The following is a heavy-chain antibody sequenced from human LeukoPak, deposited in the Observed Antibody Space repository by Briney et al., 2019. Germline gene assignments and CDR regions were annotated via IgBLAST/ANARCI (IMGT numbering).Heavy chain of an antibody. V-gene: IGHV1-8*01. CDR1: GYTFTSYD. CDR3: EIYTGYDSF. CDR2: MSPDSGYT. J-gene: IGHJ4*02. D-gene: IGHD5-12*01. Sequence: ASVKVSCKASGYTFTSYDINWVRQATGQGLEWMGWMSPDSGYTGYAQTFRGRVTLTRNTSVSTAFMELSSLRSEDTAMYYCEIYTGYDSFWGQGTLVTVSS.